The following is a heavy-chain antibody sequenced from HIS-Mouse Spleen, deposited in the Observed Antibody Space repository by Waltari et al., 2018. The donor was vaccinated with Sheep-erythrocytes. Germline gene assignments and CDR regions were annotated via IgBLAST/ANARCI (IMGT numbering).Heavy chain of an antibody. CDR2: IIPILGIA. CDR3: AQTGATTPHFDY. CDR1: GGTFSSYA. V-gene: IGHV1-69*04. J-gene: IGHJ4*02. D-gene: IGHD1-26*01. Sequence: QVQLVQSGAEVKKPGSSVKVSCKASGGTFSSYAISWVRQAPGQGLEWMGRIIPILGIANYAQKFQGRVTITADKSTSTAYMELSSLRSEDTAVYYCAQTGATTPHFDYCGQGTLVTVSS.